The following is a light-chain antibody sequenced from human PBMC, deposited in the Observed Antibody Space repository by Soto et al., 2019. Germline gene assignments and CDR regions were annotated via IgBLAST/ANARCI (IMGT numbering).Light chain of an antibody. CDR3: MQALQTPAS. Sequence: DIVMTQSPLSLPVTPGEPASISCRSSQSLLHSDGYNYLDWYLQKPGQSPQLLIYLGSNRVSGVPDRFSGSGSGTDFTLKISRVEAEDVGVYYCMQALQTPASFGPGTKVDIK. V-gene: IGKV2-28*01. CDR1: QSLLHSDGYNY. J-gene: IGKJ3*01. CDR2: LGS.